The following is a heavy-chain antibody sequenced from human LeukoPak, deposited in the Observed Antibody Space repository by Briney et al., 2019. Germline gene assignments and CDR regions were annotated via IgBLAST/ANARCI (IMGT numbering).Heavy chain of an antibody. Sequence: GGSLRLSCAASGFTVSTYWMSWVRQTPGKGLEWVANINQDGDETYSVDSVKGRFTISRDNAKNSVYLQMNSLRAEDTAVYYCARELGNYYDSSGNFVGYYYGMDLWGQGTTVTISS. V-gene: IGHV3-7*03. CDR3: ARELGNYYDSSGNFVGYYYGMDL. D-gene: IGHD3-22*01. CDR1: GFTVSTYW. J-gene: IGHJ6*02. CDR2: INQDGDET.